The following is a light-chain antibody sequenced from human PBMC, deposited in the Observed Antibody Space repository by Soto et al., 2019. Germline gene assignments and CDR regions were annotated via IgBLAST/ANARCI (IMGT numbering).Light chain of an antibody. CDR1: RNINTY. J-gene: IGKJ3*01. V-gene: IGKV1-39*01. Sequence: DIQMAQSPSSLSASVGDTITITCRASRNINTYLNWYQQKPGKAPKLLIFGASSLQSGVPSRFSGSGSRTDFILTINSLQPEDFATYCCQQTSAAPFTFGPGTKVDIK. CDR3: QQTSAAPFT. CDR2: GAS.